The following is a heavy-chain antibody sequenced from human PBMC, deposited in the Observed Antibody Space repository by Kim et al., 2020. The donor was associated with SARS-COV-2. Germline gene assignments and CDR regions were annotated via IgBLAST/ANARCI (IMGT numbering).Heavy chain of an antibody. CDR3: ARAVTTSADAFDI. J-gene: IGHJ3*02. D-gene: IGHD4-17*01. Sequence: GGSLRLSCAASGFTFSTYDMHWVRQATGKGLEWVSAIGIAGDTYYPGSVKGRFTISRENAKNSLYLQMNSLRAGDTAVYYCARAVTTSADAFDIWGQGT. CDR1: GFTFSTYD. CDR2: IGIAGDT. V-gene: IGHV3-13*01.